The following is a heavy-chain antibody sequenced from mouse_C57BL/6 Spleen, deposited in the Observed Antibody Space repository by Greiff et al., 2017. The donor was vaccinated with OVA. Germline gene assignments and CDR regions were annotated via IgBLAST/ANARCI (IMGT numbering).Heavy chain of an antibody. V-gene: IGHV1-64*01. CDR1: GYTFTSYW. D-gene: IGHD3-2*02. Sequence: QVQLQQPGAELVKPGASVKLSCKASGYTFTSYWMHWVKQRPGQGLEWIGMIHPNSGSTNYNEKFKSKATLTVDKSSSTAYMQLSRLTSEDSAVYYCARRGNVRDYYYAMDYWGQGTSVTVSS. J-gene: IGHJ4*01. CDR3: ARRGNVRDYYYAMDY. CDR2: IHPNSGST.